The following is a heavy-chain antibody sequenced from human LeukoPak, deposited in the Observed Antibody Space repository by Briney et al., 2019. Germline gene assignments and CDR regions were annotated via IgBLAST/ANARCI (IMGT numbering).Heavy chain of an antibody. CDR3: ANYVASYGMDV. J-gene: IGHJ6*02. Sequence: GGSLRLSCAASGFTFGSYGMNWVRQAPGKGLEWVAVISYDGSNKYYADSVKGRFTISRDNSKNTLYLQMNSLRAEDTAVYYCANYVASYGMDVWGQGTTVTVSS. CDR2: ISYDGSNK. V-gene: IGHV3-30*18. CDR1: GFTFGSYG. D-gene: IGHD2-21*01.